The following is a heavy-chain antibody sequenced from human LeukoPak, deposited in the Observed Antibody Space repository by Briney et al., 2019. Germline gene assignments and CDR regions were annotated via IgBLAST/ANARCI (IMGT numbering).Heavy chain of an antibody. CDR3: ASTSSGSYPYYFDY. CDR1: GGSISSYY. Sequence: SETLSLTCTVSGGSISSYYWSWIRQPPGKGLEWIGYIYYSGNTNYNPSLKSRVTISVDTSKNQFSLKLSSVTAADTAVYYCASTSSGSYPYYFDYWGQGTLVTVSS. J-gene: IGHJ4*02. V-gene: IGHV4-59*01. D-gene: IGHD1-26*01. CDR2: IYYSGNT.